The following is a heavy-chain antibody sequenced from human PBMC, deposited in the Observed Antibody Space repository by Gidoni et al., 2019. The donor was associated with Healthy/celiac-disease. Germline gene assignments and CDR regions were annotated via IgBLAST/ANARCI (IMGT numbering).Heavy chain of an antibody. J-gene: IGHJ6*02. CDR3: SGYSSSLYYHYYYGMDV. CDR1: GGSISSSSYY. CDR2: IYYSGST. Sequence: QLQLQESGPGLVKPSETLSLTCTVPGGSISSSSYYWGWIRQPPGKGLEWIGSIYYSGSTYYNPSLKSRVTISVDTSKNQFSLKLSSVTAADTAVYYCSGYSSSLYYHYYYGMDVWGQGTTVTVSS. D-gene: IGHD6-13*01. V-gene: IGHV4-39*01.